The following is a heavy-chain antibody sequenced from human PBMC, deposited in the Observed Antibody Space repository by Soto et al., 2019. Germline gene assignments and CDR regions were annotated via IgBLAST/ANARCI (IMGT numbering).Heavy chain of an antibody. V-gene: IGHV4-59*01. Sequence: SETLSLTCTVSGGSISSYYWSWIRQPPGKGLEWIGYIYYSGSTNYNPSLKSRVTISVDTSKNQFSLKLSSVTAADTAVYYCASSNIAAAGFYYYGMDVWGRGTTVTVSS. CDR1: GGSISSYY. D-gene: IGHD6-13*01. J-gene: IGHJ6*02. CDR3: ASSNIAAAGFYYYGMDV. CDR2: IYYSGST.